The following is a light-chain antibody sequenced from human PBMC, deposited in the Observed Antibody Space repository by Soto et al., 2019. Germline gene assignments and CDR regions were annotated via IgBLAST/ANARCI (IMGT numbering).Light chain of an antibody. Sequence: DIQMTQSRSTLSASLGNRVTITCQAIHDINNYLNLYQQKPGKAPKLLIFDATNLETGVPSRFSGGGSRTHFSFTISSLQPEDFATYYCHQYDSLPPTFGQGTRLEIK. V-gene: IGKV1-33*01. CDR2: DAT. CDR3: HQYDSLPPT. CDR1: HDINNY. J-gene: IGKJ5*01.